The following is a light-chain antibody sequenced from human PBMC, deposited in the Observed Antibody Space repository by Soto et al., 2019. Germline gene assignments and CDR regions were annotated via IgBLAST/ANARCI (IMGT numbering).Light chain of an antibody. J-gene: IGKJ1*01. CDR3: QQYYNWPRT. CDR2: GAS. Sequence: IVMTQSPATLSVSPGERATLSCRASQSVSSNLAWYQQKPGQAPRLLIYGASTRATGIPARFSASGSGTEFTLTISSLQSEDFAVYYCQQYYNWPRTFGQGTKVDIK. CDR1: QSVSSN. V-gene: IGKV3-15*01.